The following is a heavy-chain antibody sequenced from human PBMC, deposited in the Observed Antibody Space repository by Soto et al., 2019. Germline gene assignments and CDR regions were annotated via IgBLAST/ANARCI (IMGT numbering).Heavy chain of an antibody. CDR3: ARHHYSYGYEWFDP. V-gene: IGHV4-39*01. J-gene: IGHJ5*02. CDR2: IYYSGST. CDR1: GGSISSSSYY. D-gene: IGHD5-18*01. Sequence: PSETLSLTCTVSGGSISSSSYYWGWIRQPPGKGLEWIGSIYYSGSTYYNPSLESRVTISVDTSKNQFSLKLSSVTAADTAVYYCARHHYSYGYEWFDPWGQGTLVTVSS.